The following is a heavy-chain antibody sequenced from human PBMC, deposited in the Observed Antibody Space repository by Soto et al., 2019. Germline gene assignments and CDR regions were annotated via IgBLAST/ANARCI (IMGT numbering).Heavy chain of an antibody. CDR3: SRFIMVGGWFDPNYYHGMDV. V-gene: IGHV1-18*01. CDR2: ISGYNGNT. J-gene: IGHJ6*02. D-gene: IGHD6-19*01. CDR1: GYTFSNYG. Sequence: QVQVVQSGAEVKKPGASVTVSCKTSGYTFSNYGINWVRQAPGQGLEWMGWISGYNGNTNYAQTVQGRVTMTTDTSTGTVYMELRSLKSDDTAIYYCSRFIMVGGWFDPNYYHGMDVWGQGTTVTVSS.